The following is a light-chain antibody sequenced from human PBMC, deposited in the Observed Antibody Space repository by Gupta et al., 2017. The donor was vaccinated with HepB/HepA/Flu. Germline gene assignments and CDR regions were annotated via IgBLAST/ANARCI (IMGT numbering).Light chain of an antibody. CDR3: QQYYNWPLT. J-gene: IGKJ4*01. V-gene: IGKV3-15*01. CDR2: SAP. CDR1: QSVSGD. Sequence: EIVMTQSPATLSVSLGERATLSCRASQSVSGDLAWYQQTPGQAPRLLLYSAPTLAAGIPARFSGSGSGTEFTLTISSLQSEDFAVYYCQQYYNWPLTFGGGTKVQIK.